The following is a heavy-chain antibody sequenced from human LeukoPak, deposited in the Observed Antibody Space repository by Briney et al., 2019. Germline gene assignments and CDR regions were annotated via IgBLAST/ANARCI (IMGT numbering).Heavy chain of an antibody. CDR2: ISAYNGNT. CDR3: ARDPRSSGWYSY. CDR1: GYTFTSYG. J-gene: IGHJ4*02. D-gene: IGHD6-19*01. V-gene: IGHV1-18*01. Sequence: ASVKVSCKASGYTFTSYGISWVRQAPGQGLEWMGWISAYNGNTNYAQKLQGRVTMTTDKSTSTAYMELSSLRSEDTAVYYCARDPRSSGWYSYWGQGTLVTVSS.